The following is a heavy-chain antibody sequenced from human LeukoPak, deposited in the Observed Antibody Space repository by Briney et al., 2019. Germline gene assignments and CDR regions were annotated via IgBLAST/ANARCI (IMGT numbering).Heavy chain of an antibody. J-gene: IGHJ4*02. Sequence: PGGSLRLSCAASTFTFSSYGMHWVRQAPGKGLEWVAFIQYDGNKRYYADSVKGRFTISGDNSKNTLYLQMNSLRPEDTAIYYCANTMYSSAWSPFDYWGRGTLVTVSS. D-gene: IGHD6-19*01. CDR2: IQYDGNKR. CDR3: ANTMYSSAWSPFDY. CDR1: TFTFSSYG. V-gene: IGHV3-30*02.